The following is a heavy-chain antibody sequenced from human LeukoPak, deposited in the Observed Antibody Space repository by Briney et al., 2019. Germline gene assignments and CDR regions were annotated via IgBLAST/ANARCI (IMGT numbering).Heavy chain of an antibody. CDR1: GFTFSSYR. J-gene: IGHJ4*02. D-gene: IGHD3-10*01. V-gene: IGHV3-74*03. CDR2: INSDGSNT. Sequence: GGSLRLSCAVSGFTFSSYRMHWVRQAPGKGLVWVSRINSDGSNTKYADSVKGRFTISRDNAKNTLYLQMNSLRAEDTAVYYCTRAAEYGSGSYYSPYFDYWGQGTLVTVSS. CDR3: TRAAEYGSGSYYSPYFDY.